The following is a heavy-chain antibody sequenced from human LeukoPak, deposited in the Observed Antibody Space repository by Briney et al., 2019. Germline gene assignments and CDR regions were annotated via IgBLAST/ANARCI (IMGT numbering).Heavy chain of an antibody. J-gene: IGHJ4*02. CDR1: GGSISSSSYY. V-gene: IGHV4-39*07. CDR2: IYHSGST. Sequence: PSETLSLTCTVSGGSISSSSYYWGWIRQPPGKGLEWIGSIYHSGSTDYNPSLKSRVTISVDKSKNQFSLKLSSVTAADTAVYYCARAYHYGDYGSHFDYWGQGTLVTVSS. D-gene: IGHD4-17*01. CDR3: ARAYHYGDYGSHFDY.